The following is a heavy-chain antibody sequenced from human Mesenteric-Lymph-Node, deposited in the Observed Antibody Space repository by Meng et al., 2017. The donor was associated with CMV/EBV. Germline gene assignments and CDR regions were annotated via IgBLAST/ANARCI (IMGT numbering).Heavy chain of an antibody. CDR1: GFTVSSNY. V-gene: IGHV3-53*01. CDR3: ARYYGAGSYFADY. Sequence: GESLKISCAGSGFTVSSNYMSWVRQAPGKGLEWVSVIFTDGTTYYADSVKGRFTISRDSFKTTLYLQMNSLRAEDTAVYFCARYYGAGSYFADYWGQGTLVTVSS. CDR2: IFTDGTT. J-gene: IGHJ4*02. D-gene: IGHD3-10*01.